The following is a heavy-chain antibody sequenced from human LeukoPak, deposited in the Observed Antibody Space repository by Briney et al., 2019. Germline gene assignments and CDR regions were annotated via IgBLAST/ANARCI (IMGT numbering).Heavy chain of an antibody. D-gene: IGHD2-2*01. CDR1: GFTFSSYA. Sequence: QAGGSLRLSCAASGFTFSSYAMSWVRQAPGKGLEWVSAISGSGGSTYYADSVKGRFTISRDNSMNTLYLQMNSLRVDDTAVYYCAREQVVVGRGYYGMDVWGQGTTVTVSS. V-gene: IGHV3-23*01. CDR3: AREQVVVGRGYYGMDV. CDR2: ISGSGGST. J-gene: IGHJ6*02.